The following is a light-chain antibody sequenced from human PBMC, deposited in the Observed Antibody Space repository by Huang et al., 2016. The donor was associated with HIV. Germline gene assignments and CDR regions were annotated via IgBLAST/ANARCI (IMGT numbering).Light chain of an antibody. CDR3: QQRKYWPPIT. CDR1: QSVNSY. J-gene: IGKJ5*01. CDR2: YAS. Sequence: ETVLTQSPATLSLSPGERATLSCRASQSVNSYLAWYQQKPGQTPRLLIYYASNMATGIPARFSGSGSGTDFTLTISSLEPEDFAVYYCQQRKYWPPITFGQGTRLEIK. V-gene: IGKV3-11*01.